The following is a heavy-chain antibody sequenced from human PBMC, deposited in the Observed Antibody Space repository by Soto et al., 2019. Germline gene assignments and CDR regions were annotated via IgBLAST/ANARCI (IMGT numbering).Heavy chain of an antibody. CDR1: GFTFSNAW. V-gene: IGHV3-15*04. Sequence: EVQLVESGGGLVKPGGSLGLSCAASGFTFSNAWMSWVRQAPGKGLEWVGRIESKTDGGTTDYAATVKGRFTIARDDSKTTLYLEMHSLKTAGAAGYYCTTDYAFDIWGQGTMVTVSS. CDR2: IESKTDGGTT. J-gene: IGHJ3*02. CDR3: TTDYAFDI.